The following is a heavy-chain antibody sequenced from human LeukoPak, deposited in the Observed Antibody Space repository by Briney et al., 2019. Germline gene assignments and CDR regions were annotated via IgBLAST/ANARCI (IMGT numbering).Heavy chain of an antibody. CDR2: INHSGST. CDR1: GGSFSGYY. CDR3: ARGSWYDPNWFDP. J-gene: IGHJ5*02. Sequence: SETLSLTCAVYGGSFSGYYWSWIRQPPGKGLEWIGEINHSGSTNYNPSLKSRVTISVDTSKNQFSLKLGSVTAADTAVYYCARGSWYDPNWFDPWGQGTLVTVSS. D-gene: IGHD6-13*01. V-gene: IGHV4-34*01.